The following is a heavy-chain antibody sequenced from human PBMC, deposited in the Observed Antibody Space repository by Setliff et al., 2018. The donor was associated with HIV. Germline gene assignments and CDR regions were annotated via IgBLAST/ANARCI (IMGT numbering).Heavy chain of an antibody. CDR1: GGTLSNYV. J-gene: IGHJ3*02. D-gene: IGHD6-13*01. V-gene: IGHV1-69*13. Sequence: SVKVSCKTSGGTLSNYVITWVRQAPGQGLEWMGMIIPMYNIPAYAQKFQGRVTFTADESTSTAYMELSSLRSEDTAVYYCARSQDAKLGLDAFDIWGQGTMVTVSS. CDR2: IIPMYNIP. CDR3: ARSQDAKLGLDAFDI.